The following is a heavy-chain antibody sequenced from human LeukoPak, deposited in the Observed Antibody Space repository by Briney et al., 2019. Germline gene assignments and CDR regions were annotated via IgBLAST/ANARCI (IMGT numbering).Heavy chain of an antibody. V-gene: IGHV4-39*01. J-gene: IGHJ4*02. Sequence: KPSETLSLTCTVSGGSISSSSYYWGWIRQPPGKGLEWIGSIYYSGSTYYNPSLKSRVTISVDTSKNQFSLKLSSVTAADTAVYYCARSNSVTIDYWGQGTLVTVSS. CDR2: IYYSGST. D-gene: IGHD2-21*02. CDR1: GGSISSSSYY. CDR3: ARSNSVTIDY.